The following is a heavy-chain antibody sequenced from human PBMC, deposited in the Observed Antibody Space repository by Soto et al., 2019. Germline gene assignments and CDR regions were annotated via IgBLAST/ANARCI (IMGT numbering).Heavy chain of an antibody. V-gene: IGHV1-69*06. CDR1: GGTFSSYA. Sequence: RASVKVSCKASGGTFSSYAISWVRQAPGQGLEWMGGIIPIFGTANYAQKFQGRVTITADKSTSTAYMELSSLRSKGTAVYYCASYRDTVNTGPFGYYYCDMDVWGQGTTVTVSS. CDR3: ASYRDTVNTGPFGYYYCDMDV. J-gene: IGHJ6*02. D-gene: IGHD4-4*01. CDR2: IIPIFGTA.